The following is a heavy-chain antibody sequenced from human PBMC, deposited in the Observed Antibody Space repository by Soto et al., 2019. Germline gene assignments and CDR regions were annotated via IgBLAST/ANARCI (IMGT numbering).Heavy chain of an antibody. J-gene: IGHJ4*02. Sequence: SETLSLTCAVSGGSISSGGYSWSCIRQPPGKGLKWIGDIHHSGSSNYNPALKSRVTISVETSKNQFSLKLSSVTAADTAVYYCARVGNGVTTNFDYWGQGILVTVSS. CDR3: ARVGNGVTTNFDY. CDR2: IHHSGSS. CDR1: GGSISSGGYS. V-gene: IGHV4-30-2*01. D-gene: IGHD3-3*01.